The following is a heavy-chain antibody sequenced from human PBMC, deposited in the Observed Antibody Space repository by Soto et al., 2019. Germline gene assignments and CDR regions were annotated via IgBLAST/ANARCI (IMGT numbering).Heavy chain of an antibody. J-gene: IGHJ5*02. CDR3: AKGLAEFGRAGSCSFAP. V-gene: IGHV3-23*01. D-gene: IGHD2-15*01. Sequence: GKGLEWVAVVSGSGGGTYHAASVKGRFIISRDNSKNTLHLQMNSPTAEDTALYYFAKGLAEFGRAGSCSFAPWGQGTLVTVSP. CDR2: VSGSGGGT.